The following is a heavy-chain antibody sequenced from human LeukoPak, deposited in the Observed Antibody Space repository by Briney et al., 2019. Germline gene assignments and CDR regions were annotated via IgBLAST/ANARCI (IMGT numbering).Heavy chain of an antibody. CDR1: GFTFRSYG. V-gene: IGHV3-21*04. J-gene: IGHJ6*03. Sequence: PGGSLRLSCAASGFTFRSYGMTWVRQSPGKGLEWVSAISGSGSNTYYADSVKGRFTISRDNAKNSLYLQMNSLRAEDTALYYCARVYELREEDYYYYYMDVWGKGTTVTVSS. CDR2: ISGSGSNT. CDR3: ARVYELREEDYYYYYMDV. D-gene: IGHD5/OR15-5a*01.